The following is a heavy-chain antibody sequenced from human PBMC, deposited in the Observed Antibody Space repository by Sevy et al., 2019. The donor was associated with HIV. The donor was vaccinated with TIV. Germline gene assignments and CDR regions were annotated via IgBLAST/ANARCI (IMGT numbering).Heavy chain of an antibody. J-gene: IGHJ3*02. Sequence: GESLKISCETSGYWFTSHWIGWVCRMPGKGLEWVGIIFPGNSDARYAPSFQGQVTISVDKSISAAYLQWSSLKASDTAIYYCVRGGHLPLYAFDIWGQGTMVTVSS. V-gene: IGHV5-51*01. CDR1: GYWFTSHW. CDR3: VRGGHLPLYAFDI. CDR2: IFPGNSDA. D-gene: IGHD2-15*01.